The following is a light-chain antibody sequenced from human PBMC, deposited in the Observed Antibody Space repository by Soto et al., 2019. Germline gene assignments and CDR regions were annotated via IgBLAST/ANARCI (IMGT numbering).Light chain of an antibody. CDR1: QSFGSY. J-gene: IGKJ1*01. CDR3: QQYGKSPWT. V-gene: IGKV3-20*01. Sequence: EVGLTQSPGTLSLSPGERATLQCRASQSFGSYLAWFQQKPGQAPRLLIFGASGRATGIPDRFSGSGSGTDFTLTISRLDPEDFAVYYCQQYGKSPWTFGQGTTVEIK. CDR2: GAS.